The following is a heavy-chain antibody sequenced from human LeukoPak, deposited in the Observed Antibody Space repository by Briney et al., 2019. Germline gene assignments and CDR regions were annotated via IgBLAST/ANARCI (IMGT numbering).Heavy chain of an antibody. D-gene: IGHD4-17*01. V-gene: IGHV3-23*01. CDR2: ISGSGGST. CDR3: AKESLDKYGPPGDY. Sequence: GGSPKLSCAASGFTFSSYAMSWVRQAPGKGLEWVSAISGSGGSTYYADSVKGRFTISRDNSKNTLYLQMNSLRAEDTAVYYCAKESLDKYGPPGDYWGQGTLVTVSS. CDR1: GFTFSSYA. J-gene: IGHJ4*02.